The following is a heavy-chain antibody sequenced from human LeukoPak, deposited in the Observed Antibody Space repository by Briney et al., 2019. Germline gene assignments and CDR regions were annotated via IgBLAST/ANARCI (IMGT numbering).Heavy chain of an antibody. CDR3: ARAPRRGYSGYDDFDY. D-gene: IGHD5-12*01. J-gene: IGHJ4*02. CDR2: IIPILGIA. CDR1: GGTFSSYA. V-gene: IGHV1-69*04. Sequence: SVKVSCKASGGTFSSYAISWVRQAPGQGLEWMGRIIPILGIANYAQKFQGRVTITADKSTSTAYMELSSLRSEDTAVYYCARAPRRGYSGYDDFDYWGQGTLVTVSS.